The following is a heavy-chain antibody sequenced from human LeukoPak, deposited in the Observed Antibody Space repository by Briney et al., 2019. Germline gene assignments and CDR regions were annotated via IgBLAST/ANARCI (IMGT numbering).Heavy chain of an antibody. CDR2: IKQDGGET. CDR3: ASSVFSFSGSQWDPFDI. J-gene: IGHJ3*02. Sequence: PGGSLRLSCAASGFIFTTYWMTWVRQAPGKGLXXXXNIKQDGGETYYVDSVKGRFTIFRDNTKNSLYLQMINLRPEDTAMYYCASSVFSFSGSQWDPFDIWGQGTMVTVSS. D-gene: IGHD6-19*01. CDR1: GFIFTTYW. V-gene: IGHV3-7*03.